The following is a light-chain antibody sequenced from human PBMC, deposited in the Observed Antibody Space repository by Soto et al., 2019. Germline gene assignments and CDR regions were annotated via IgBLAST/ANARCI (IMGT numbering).Light chain of an antibody. CDR3: QQYNRWPYT. CDR1: QSVGRN. CDR2: GTS. J-gene: IGKJ2*01. Sequence: EIVMTQSPVALSVSPGERAALSCRASQSVGRNFAWYQQRPGQAPRVLIYGTSTRATGVPARFSGSGSGTDFTLTISSLQSEDFAVNYCQQYNRWPYTFGQGTSLEIK. V-gene: IGKV3-15*01.